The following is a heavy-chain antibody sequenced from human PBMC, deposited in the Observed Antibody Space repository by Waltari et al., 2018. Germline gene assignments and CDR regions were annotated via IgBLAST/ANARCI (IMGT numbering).Heavy chain of an antibody. CDR2: INGGNGNT. J-gene: IGHJ4*02. CDR1: GYSFINYA. V-gene: IGHV1-3*01. Sequence: QVQFVQSGAEVKKPGASVKVSCQAPGYSFINYAMHWVRRAPGQRLEWMGWINGGNGNTKYSQKFQGRFTISRDTSASTVSMELSSLTSDDTAVYYCARDEWPGSGGGLPDYWGRGTLVTVSS. D-gene: IGHD2-15*01. CDR3: ARDEWPGSGGGLPDY.